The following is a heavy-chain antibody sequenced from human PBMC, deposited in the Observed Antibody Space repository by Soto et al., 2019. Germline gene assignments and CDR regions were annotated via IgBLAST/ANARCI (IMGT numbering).Heavy chain of an antibody. J-gene: IGHJ4*02. Sequence: LSQTLSLTCAISGYSVSSNSWNWVRQSPSRGLEWLGRTYYMSKWHNDYAVSVKSRITINPDTSKNQFSLQLNSVTPEDTALYYCTRGFLKSGFDCWGQGTLVTV. CDR3: TRGFLKSGFDC. V-gene: IGHV6-1*01. CDR2: TYYMSKWHN. CDR1: GYSVSSNS. D-gene: IGHD3-10*01.